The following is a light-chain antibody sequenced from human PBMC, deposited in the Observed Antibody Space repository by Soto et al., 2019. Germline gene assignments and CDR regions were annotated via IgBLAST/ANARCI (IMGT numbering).Light chain of an antibody. CDR2: EVS. V-gene: IGLV2-8*01. CDR3: SSYAVSNYV. Sequence: QSVLTQPPSASGSPGQSVTISCTGTSSDVGGYNYVSWYQQHPGKAPKLMIYEVSKRPSGVPDRFSGSKSGNTASLTVSGLQAEDEADYYCSSYAVSNYVFVTGTKVTVL. J-gene: IGLJ1*01. CDR1: SSDVGGYNY.